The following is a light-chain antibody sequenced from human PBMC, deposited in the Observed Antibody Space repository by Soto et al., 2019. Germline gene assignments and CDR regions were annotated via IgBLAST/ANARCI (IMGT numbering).Light chain of an antibody. V-gene: IGLV1-47*02. CDR2: SNN. Sequence: QSVLTQPPSASGTPGQRGTISCSGSSSNIGTNYVYWYQQLPGTAPKLLIYSNNQRPSGVPDRFSGSKSGTSASLAISELRSEDEADYYCAAWDDSLRGPVFGGGTKRTVL. CDR1: SSNIGTNY. J-gene: IGLJ2*01. CDR3: AAWDDSLRGPV.